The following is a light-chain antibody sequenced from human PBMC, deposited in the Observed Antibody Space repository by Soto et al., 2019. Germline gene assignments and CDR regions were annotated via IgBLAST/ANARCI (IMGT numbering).Light chain of an antibody. CDR3: QQYNDWPPLT. V-gene: IGKV3-15*01. CDR2: GAS. CDR1: QSVSSN. Sequence: ELVMTQSPATLSVSPGERATLSCRASQSVSSNLAWYQQKPGQAHRLLIYGASTRATGIPARFSGSESGTEFTLTISSLQSEDFALYYCQQYNDWPPLTFGGGNKVEIK. J-gene: IGKJ4*01.